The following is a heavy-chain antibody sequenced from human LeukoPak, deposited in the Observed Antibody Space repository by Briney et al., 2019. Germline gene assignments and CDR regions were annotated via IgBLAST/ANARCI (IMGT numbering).Heavy chain of an antibody. CDR3: TSDPRTGRFFDP. Sequence: SLRLSXXXXGFTXXXXWMNWLRXAPGKGLEWIGRVKSKADGETKDYADPVRGRFTISRDDSKNSLYLQMSSLRTEDTAVYFCTSDPRTGRFFDPWGQGTLVTVSS. CDR2: VKSKADGETK. V-gene: IGHV3-15*01. D-gene: IGHD7-27*01. J-gene: IGHJ5*02. CDR1: GFTXXXXW.